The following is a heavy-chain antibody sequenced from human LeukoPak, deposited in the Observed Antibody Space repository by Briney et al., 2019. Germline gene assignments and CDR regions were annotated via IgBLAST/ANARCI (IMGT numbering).Heavy chain of an antibody. D-gene: IGHD1-14*01. Sequence: GGSLRLSCAASGFTFNKYAMTWVRQAPGKGLEWVSGISGGSGNTDYGDSVKGRFTISRDNSKNTLYLQMNSLRAEDTAVYYCARSRNPYYFDYWGQGTLVTVSS. CDR2: ISGGSGNT. CDR1: GFTFNKYA. J-gene: IGHJ4*02. V-gene: IGHV3-23*01. CDR3: ARSRNPYYFDY.